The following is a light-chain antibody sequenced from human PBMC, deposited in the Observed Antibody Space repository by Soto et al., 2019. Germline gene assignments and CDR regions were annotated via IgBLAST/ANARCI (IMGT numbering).Light chain of an antibody. Sequence: EIVLTQSPATLSLSPGERATLSCRASQSVSSFLAWYQQKSGQTPRLLIYDASNRATGIPARFSGSGSGTDFTLTISSLEPEDLAVYYCQHRINWLGTFGPGTKVDIK. J-gene: IGKJ3*01. V-gene: IGKV3-11*01. CDR1: QSVSSF. CDR2: DAS. CDR3: QHRINWLGT.